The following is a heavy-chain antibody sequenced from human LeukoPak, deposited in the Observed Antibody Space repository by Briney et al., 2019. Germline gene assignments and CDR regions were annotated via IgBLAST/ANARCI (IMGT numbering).Heavy chain of an antibody. CDR3: ARGREGYCSGGSCYALGDY. CDR1: GYTFTSYD. Sequence: GASVKVSCKASGYTFTSYDINWVRQATGQGLEWMGWMNPNSGNTGYAQKFQGRVTMTKNTSISTAYMELSSLRSEDTAVYYCARGREGYCSGGSCYALGDYWGQGTLVTVSS. J-gene: IGHJ4*02. CDR2: MNPNSGNT. V-gene: IGHV1-8*01. D-gene: IGHD2-15*01.